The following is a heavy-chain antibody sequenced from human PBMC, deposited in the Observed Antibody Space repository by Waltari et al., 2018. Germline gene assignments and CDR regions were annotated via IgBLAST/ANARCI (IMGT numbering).Heavy chain of an antibody. V-gene: IGHV3-11*01. J-gene: IGHJ4*02. CDR1: GFTVSSNY. D-gene: IGHD3-3*01. CDR2: MDSGGSAI. Sequence: VQLVESGGGLIQPGGSLRLSCAASGFTVSSNYMSWVRQAPGKGLEWISYMDSGGSAIHYADSVEGRFTISRDNAKNSLYLQMISLRADDTAVYYCARAREHSSDFWNGYSYYFDQWGQGTLVTVSS. CDR3: ARAREHSSDFWNGYSYYFDQ.